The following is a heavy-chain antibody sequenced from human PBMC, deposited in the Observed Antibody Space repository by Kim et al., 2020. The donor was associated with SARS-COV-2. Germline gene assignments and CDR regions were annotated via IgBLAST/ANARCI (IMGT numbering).Heavy chain of an antibody. CDR3: ARGEDLPWYDSRTGHFDY. D-gene: IGHD3-22*01. J-gene: IGHJ4*02. CDR2: IYYSGST. Sequence: SETLSLTCTVSGGSISSSSYYWGWIRQPPGKGLEWIGSIYYSGSTYYNPSLKSRVTISVDTSKNQFSLKLSSVTAADTAVYYCARGEDLPWYDSRTGHFDYWGQGTLVTASS. V-gene: IGHV4-39*07. CDR1: GGSISSSSYY.